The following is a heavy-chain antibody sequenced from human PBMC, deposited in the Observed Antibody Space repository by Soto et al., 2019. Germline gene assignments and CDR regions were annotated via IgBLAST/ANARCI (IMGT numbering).Heavy chain of an antibody. J-gene: IGHJ4*02. CDR3: ARLDPIEYSSSPTHGAFYY. D-gene: IGHD6-6*01. Sequence: PSETLSLTCTVSGGSISSSSYYWGWIRQPPGKGLEWIGSIYYSGSTYYNPSLKSRVTISVDTSKNQFSLKLSSVTAADTAVYYCARLDPIEYSSSPTHGAFYYWGQGTLVTVS. V-gene: IGHV4-39*01. CDR2: IYYSGST. CDR1: GGSISSSSYY.